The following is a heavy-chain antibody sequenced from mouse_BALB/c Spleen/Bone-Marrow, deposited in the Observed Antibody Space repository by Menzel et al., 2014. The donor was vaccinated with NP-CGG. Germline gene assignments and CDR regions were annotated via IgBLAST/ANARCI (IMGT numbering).Heavy chain of an antibody. CDR2: IDPANGNT. D-gene: IGHD1-1*01. CDR1: GFNIKDTY. CDR3: ARYYYGSSLFDY. Sequence: LVESGAELVKPGASVKLSCTASGFNIKDTYMHWVKQRPEQGLEWIGRIDPANGNTKYDPKFQGKATITADTSSNTAYLQLSSLTSEDTAVCYCARYYYGSSLFDYWGQGTTLTVSS. V-gene: IGHV14-3*02. J-gene: IGHJ2*01.